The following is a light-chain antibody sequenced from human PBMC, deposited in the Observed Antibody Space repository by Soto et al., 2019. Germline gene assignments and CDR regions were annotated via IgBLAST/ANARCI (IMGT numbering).Light chain of an antibody. V-gene: IGKV3-20*01. CDR1: QSVGSNF. CDR2: GAS. CDR3: QQYGSSPGT. J-gene: IGKJ2*02. Sequence: EIVLTQSPGTLSLSPGERATLSCRASQSVGSNFLAWYQQNPGQAPKLLISGASSRATGIPDRFSGSGSGTDFTLTISRLEPEDFALYSCQQYGSSPGTFGQGTKLEIK.